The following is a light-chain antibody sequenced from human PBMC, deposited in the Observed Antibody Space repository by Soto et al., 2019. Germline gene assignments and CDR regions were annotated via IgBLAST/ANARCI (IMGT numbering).Light chain of an antibody. CDR3: QQYGSSLWT. CDR1: QSVSSSY. Sequence: EIVLTQSPGTLSLSPGERATLSCRASQSVSSSYLAWYQQKPGQAPRLLIYGASSRATGIPDRFSGSGSVTDFALTISRLEPEDFAVYYCQQYGSSLWTFGQGTRWIS. CDR2: GAS. V-gene: IGKV3-20*01. J-gene: IGKJ1*01.